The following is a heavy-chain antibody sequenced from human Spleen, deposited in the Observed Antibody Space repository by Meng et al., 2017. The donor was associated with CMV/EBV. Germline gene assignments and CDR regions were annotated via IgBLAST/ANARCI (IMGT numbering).Heavy chain of an antibody. CDR2: IYHSGNT. D-gene: IGHD3-10*01. CDR1: GGSISTNNW. J-gene: IGHJ4*02. CDR3: ATTSGYGSGSYYK. V-gene: IGHV4-4*02. Sequence: GVSGGSISTNNWWSWVRQPPGKGLEWIGEIYHSGNTNYNPSLKTRVTISVDKSKNQFSLKLSSVTAADTAIYYCATTSGYGSGSYYKWGQGTLVTVSS.